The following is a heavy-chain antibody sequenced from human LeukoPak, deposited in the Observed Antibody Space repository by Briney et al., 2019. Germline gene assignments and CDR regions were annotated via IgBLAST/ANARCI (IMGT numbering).Heavy chain of an antibody. CDR3: ARSDPRASAFDI. Sequence: ASVKVSCKASGYTFTSYGISLVRQAPGQGLEWMGWISAYNGNTNYAQKLQGRVTMTTDTSTSTAYMELRSLRSDDTAVYYCARSDPRASAFDIWGQGTMVTVSS. CDR1: GYTFTSYG. CDR2: ISAYNGNT. V-gene: IGHV1-18*01. J-gene: IGHJ3*02.